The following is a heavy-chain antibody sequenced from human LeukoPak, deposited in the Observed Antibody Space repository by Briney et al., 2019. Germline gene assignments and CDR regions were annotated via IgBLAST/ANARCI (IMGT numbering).Heavy chain of an antibody. J-gene: IGHJ4*02. CDR2: IWYDGNNK. CDR1: GFIVSSYG. V-gene: IGHV3-33*08. D-gene: IGHD3-22*01. Sequence: GGSLRLSCAASGFIVSSYGMHWVRQAPGKGLEWEAVIWYDGNNKYYVDSVKGRFTISRDNSKNTLYLQMNTLRAEDTAVYYCARGRGNYYKRLDYWGQGALVTVSS. CDR3: ARGRGNYYKRLDY.